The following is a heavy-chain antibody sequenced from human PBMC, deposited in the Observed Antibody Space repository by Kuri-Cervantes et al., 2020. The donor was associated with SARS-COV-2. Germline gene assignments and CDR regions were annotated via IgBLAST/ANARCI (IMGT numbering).Heavy chain of an antibody. CDR2: IYPGDSDT. CDR1: GYSFTSYW. CDR3: ARSSTPSVVIATSPLDY. D-gene: IGHD2-21*01. J-gene: IGHJ4*02. Sequence: GESLKISCKGSGYSFTSYWIGRVRQMPGKGLEWMGIIYPGDSDTRYSPSFQGQVTISADKSISTAYLQWSSLKASDTAMYYCARSSTPSVVIATSPLDYWGQGTLVTVSS. V-gene: IGHV5-51*01.